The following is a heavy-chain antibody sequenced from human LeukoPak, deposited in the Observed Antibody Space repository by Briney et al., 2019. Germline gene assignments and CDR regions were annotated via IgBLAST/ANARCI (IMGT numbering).Heavy chain of an antibody. Sequence: GGSLRLSCAASGFTFSSFAISWVRQAPGKGLEWVSIISDTSNTYYAGSVRGRFTISRDNPKSTVYLQMNNLGAEDTAVYYCASNHWGYDYDDYWGQGNLVTVSS. D-gene: IGHD4-17*01. CDR2: ISDTSNT. CDR3: ASNHWGYDYDDY. V-gene: IGHV3-23*01. J-gene: IGHJ4*02. CDR1: GFTFSSFA.